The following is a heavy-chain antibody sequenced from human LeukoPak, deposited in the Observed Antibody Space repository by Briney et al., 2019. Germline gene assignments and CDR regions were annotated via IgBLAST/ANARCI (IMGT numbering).Heavy chain of an antibody. CDR2: IYYSGTT. CDR3: ARGPKYYDNNGYYNLDY. J-gene: IGHJ4*02. CDR1: GGSISSYY. Sequence: SETLSLTCTVSGGSISSYYWSWIRQPPGKGLEWIGYIYYSGTTNYNPSLKSRVTISIDTSKNQFSLKLSSVTAADTAVYYCARGPKYYDNNGYYNLDYWSPGTLVTVSS. D-gene: IGHD3-22*01. V-gene: IGHV4-59*01.